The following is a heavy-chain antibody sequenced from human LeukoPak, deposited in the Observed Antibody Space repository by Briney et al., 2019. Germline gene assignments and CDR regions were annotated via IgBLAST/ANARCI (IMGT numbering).Heavy chain of an antibody. J-gene: IGHJ4*02. V-gene: IGHV4-34*01. CDR1: GGSFSGYY. D-gene: IGHD3-3*01. CDR2: INHSGST. Sequence: SETLSLTCAVYGGSFSGYYWSWIRQPPGKGLEWIGEINHSGSTNYNPSLKRRVTISVDTSKNQFSLKLNSLAAADTAVYYCARGFSHWGQGTLVTVSS. CDR3: ARGFSH.